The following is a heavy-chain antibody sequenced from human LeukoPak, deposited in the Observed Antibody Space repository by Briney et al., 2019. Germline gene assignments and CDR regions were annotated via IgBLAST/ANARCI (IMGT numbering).Heavy chain of an antibody. CDR1: GFTFSSYW. CDR3: ARVLGSAAIGPYFDY. Sequence: GGSLRLSCAASGFTFSSYWMSWVRQAPGKGLEWVANIKQDGSEKYYVDSVKGRFTISRDNAKNSLYLQMNSLRAEDTAVYYCARVLGSAAIGPYFDYWGQGTLVTVSS. CDR2: IKQDGSEK. J-gene: IGHJ4*02. D-gene: IGHD2-2*02. V-gene: IGHV3-7*01.